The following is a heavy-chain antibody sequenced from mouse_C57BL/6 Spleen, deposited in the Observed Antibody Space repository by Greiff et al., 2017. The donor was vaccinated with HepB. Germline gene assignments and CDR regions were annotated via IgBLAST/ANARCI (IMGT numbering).Heavy chain of an antibody. CDR3: ANHYYGSRKYDLDY. J-gene: IGHJ2*01. Sequence: QVQLKQSGPELVKPGASVKISCKASGYAFSSSWMNWVKQRPGKGLEWIGRIYPGDGDTNYNGKFKGKATMTADKSSSTAYMQLSSLTSEDSAVYFCANHYYGSRKYDLDYWGQGTTLTVSS. CDR1: GYAFSSSW. D-gene: IGHD1-1*01. V-gene: IGHV1-82*01. CDR2: IYPGDGDT.